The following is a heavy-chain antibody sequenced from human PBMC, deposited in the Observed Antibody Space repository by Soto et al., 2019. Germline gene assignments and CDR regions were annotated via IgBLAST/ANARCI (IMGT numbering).Heavy chain of an antibody. CDR3: ARGLARGYYYGSGSYHSFDP. CDR1: GGSFSGYY. D-gene: IGHD3-10*01. V-gene: IGHV4-34*01. CDR2: INHSGST. Sequence: SETLSLTCAVYGGSFSGYYWSWIRQPPGKGLEWIGEINHSGSTNYNPSLKSRVTISVDTSKNQFSLKLSSVTAADTAVYYCARGLARGYYYGSGSYHSFDPWGQGTLVT. J-gene: IGHJ5*02.